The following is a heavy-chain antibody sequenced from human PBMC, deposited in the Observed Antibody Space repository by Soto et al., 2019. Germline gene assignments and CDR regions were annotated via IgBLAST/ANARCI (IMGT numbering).Heavy chain of an antibody. J-gene: IGHJ4*02. V-gene: IGHV4-34*01. D-gene: IGHD2-2*01. CDR2: INYSGGT. Sequence: SETLSLTCGVYGGSLSGYYWSWIRQSPGKGLEWIGAINYSGGTRKNPSLKSRVTISVDRSKNQFSLKVTSLTAADTAVYYCARGRGCSSSTCYEDNWGQGTLVTVSS. CDR3: ARGRGCSSSTCYEDN. CDR1: GGSLSGYY.